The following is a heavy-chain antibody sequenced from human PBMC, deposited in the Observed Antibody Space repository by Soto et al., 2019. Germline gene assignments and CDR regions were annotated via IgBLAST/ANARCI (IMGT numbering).Heavy chain of an antibody. V-gene: IGHV3-30-3*01. J-gene: IGHJ4*02. CDR3: ARGVSSMVTILYDY. CDR1: GFTFSSYA. D-gene: IGHD5-18*01. CDR2: ISYEGSNK. Sequence: GGSLRLSCAASGFTFSSYAMHWVRQAPGKGLEWVAVISYEGSNKYYADSVKGRFTISRDNSKNTLYLKMNSLRAEDTAVYYCARGVSSMVTILYDYWGQGTLVTVSS.